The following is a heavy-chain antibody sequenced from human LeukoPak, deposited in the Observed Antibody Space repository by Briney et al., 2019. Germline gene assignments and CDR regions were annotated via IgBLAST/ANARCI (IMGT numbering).Heavy chain of an antibody. D-gene: IGHD6-13*01. Sequence: PGGSLRLSCAASGFTFSSYWMSWVRQAPGKGLQWLANIKQDGSEKYYVDSVKGRFTISRDNAKNSLYLQMNSLRAEDTAVYYCARDQGSDWYRYFDYWGRGTLVTVSS. CDR2: IKQDGSEK. CDR1: GFTFSSYW. V-gene: IGHV3-7*01. J-gene: IGHJ4*02. CDR3: ARDQGSDWYRYFDY.